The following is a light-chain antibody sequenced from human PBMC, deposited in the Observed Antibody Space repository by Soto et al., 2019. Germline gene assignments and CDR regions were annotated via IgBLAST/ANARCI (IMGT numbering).Light chain of an antibody. CDR1: ATVGTN. V-gene: IGKV3D-15*01. Sequence: IVMTQSPATLSASPGERVTLSCRASATVGTNVAWYQQKPGQAPRLLIYDSSTWATGIPDTFSGSGSMTDFTLTISSLHPEESAVYYCQQYNSWWLSFGGGTKVEI. CDR2: DSS. J-gene: IGKJ4*01. CDR3: QQYNSWWLS.